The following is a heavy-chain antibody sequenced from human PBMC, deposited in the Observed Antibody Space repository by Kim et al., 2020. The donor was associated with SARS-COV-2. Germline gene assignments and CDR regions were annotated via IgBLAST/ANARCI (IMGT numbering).Heavy chain of an antibody. V-gene: IGHV1-58*01. J-gene: IGHJ6*02. CDR3: AAPRLGQQLDYYYYYYGMDV. CDR1: GFTFTSSA. D-gene: IGHD6-13*01. CDR2: IAVGSGNT. Sequence: SVKVSCKASGFTFTSSAVQWVRQARGQRLEWIGWIAVGSGNTNYAQKFQERVTITRDMSTSTAYMELSSLRSEDTAVYYCAAPRLGQQLDYYYYYYGMDVWGQGTTVTVSS.